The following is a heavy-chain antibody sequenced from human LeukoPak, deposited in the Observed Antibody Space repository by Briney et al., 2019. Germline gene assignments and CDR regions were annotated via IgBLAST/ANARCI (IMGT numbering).Heavy chain of an antibody. V-gene: IGHV4-39*01. J-gene: IGHJ4*02. D-gene: IGHD3-22*01. CDR3: ARHLNPNYYDSSGYPY. CDR1: GGSISSSSYY. CDR2: IYYSGST. Sequence: PSETLSLTCTVSGGSISSSSYYWGWIRQPPGKGLEWIGSIYYSGSTYYNPSLKSRVTISVDTSKNQFSLKLSSVTAADTAVYYCARHLNPNYYDSSGYPYWGQGTLVTVSS.